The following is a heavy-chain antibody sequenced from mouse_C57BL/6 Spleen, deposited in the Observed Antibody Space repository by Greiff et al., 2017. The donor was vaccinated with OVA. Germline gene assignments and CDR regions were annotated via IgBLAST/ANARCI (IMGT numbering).Heavy chain of an antibody. CDR3: ARDYDYALDY. CDR2: ISSGSSTI. CDR1: GFTFSDYG. D-gene: IGHD2-4*01. Sequence: DVQLVESGGGLVKPGGSLKLSCAASGFTFSDYGMHWVRQAPEKGLEWVAYISSGSSTIYYADTVKGRFTISRDNAKNTLFLQMTSLRSEDTAMYYCARDYDYALDYWGQGTTLTVSS. J-gene: IGHJ2*01. V-gene: IGHV5-17*01.